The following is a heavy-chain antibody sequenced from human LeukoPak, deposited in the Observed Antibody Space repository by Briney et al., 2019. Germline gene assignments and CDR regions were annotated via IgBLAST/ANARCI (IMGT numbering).Heavy chain of an antibody. CDR3: ARGRALVRGVPKESYYYYMDV. J-gene: IGHJ6*03. Sequence: SETLSLTCTVSGGSISSYYWSWIRQPAGKGLEWIGRIYTSGSTNYNPSLKSRVTMSVDTSKNQFSLKLSSVTAADTAVYYCARGRALVRGVPKESYYYYMDVWGKGTTVTVSS. D-gene: IGHD3-10*01. V-gene: IGHV4-4*07. CDR1: GGSISSYY. CDR2: IYTSGST.